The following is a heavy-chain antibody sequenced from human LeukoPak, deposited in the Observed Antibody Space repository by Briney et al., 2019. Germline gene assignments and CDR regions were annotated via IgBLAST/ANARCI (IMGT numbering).Heavy chain of an antibody. V-gene: IGHV1-8*01. D-gene: IGHD6-13*01. CDR1: GYTFTSYD. CDR2: MNPNSGNT. CDR3: ARGRGSSSWYDY. Sequence: ASVKVSCKASGYTFTSYDINWVRQATGQGLGWMGWMNPNSGNTGYAQKFQGRVTMTRNTSISTAYMELSSLRSEDTAVYYCARGRGSSSWYDYWGQGTLVTVSS. J-gene: IGHJ4*02.